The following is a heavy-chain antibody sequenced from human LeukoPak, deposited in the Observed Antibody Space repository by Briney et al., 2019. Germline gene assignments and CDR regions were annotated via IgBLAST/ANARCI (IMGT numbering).Heavy chain of an antibody. CDR1: SLTSSSNY. Sequence: GGTLRLSCAASSLTSSSNYMIWLPQAQGKELKGVSVIYNDGTTYYADSVKGRFIVSRDNSKNTLYLQMNSVRAEDTAVYYCAREGSSGWYEFWFDPWGQGTLVTVSS. D-gene: IGHD6-19*01. CDR2: IYNDGTT. CDR3: AREGSSGWYEFWFDP. V-gene: IGHV3-66*01. J-gene: IGHJ5*02.